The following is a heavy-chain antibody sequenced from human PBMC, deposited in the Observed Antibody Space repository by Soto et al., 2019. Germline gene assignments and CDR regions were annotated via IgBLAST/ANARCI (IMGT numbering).Heavy chain of an antibody. J-gene: IGHJ5*02. D-gene: IGHD6-19*01. CDR2: IYYSGST. CDR3: ARCGDSSGWYGWFDP. Sequence: QLLESGPGLVKPSETLSLTCTVSGGSISSSSYYWGWIRQPPGKGLEWIGSIYYSGSTYYNPSLKSRVTISVDTSKNQFSLKLSSVTAADTAVYYCARCGDSSGWYGWFDPWGQGTLVTVSS. CDR1: GGSISSSSYY. V-gene: IGHV4-39*01.